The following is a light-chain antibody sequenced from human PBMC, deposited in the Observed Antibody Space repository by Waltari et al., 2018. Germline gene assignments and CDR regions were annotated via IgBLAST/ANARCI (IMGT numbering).Light chain of an antibody. Sequence: QSALSQPASVSGSPGQSLTITCTGASTDLASYNLVAWYQHHPNIAPKLIIYEATKRPSGISNRFSGAKSGATASLRISGLQADDEADYYCCSYTGSSTSYGCGGGTKVTVL. CDR3: CSYTGSSTSYG. CDR2: EAT. CDR1: STDLASYNL. J-gene: IGLJ1*01. V-gene: IGLV2-23*01.